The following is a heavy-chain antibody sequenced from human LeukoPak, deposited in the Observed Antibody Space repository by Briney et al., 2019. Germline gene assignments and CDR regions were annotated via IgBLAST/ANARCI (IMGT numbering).Heavy chain of an antibody. Sequence: SETLSLTCTVSGGSIRSSDYYWGWIRLPPGKGLEWIGSIYYSGNTYYNSSLKSRVTISVDTSKSQFSLKLSSVTAADTAVYYCARGEDLDYWGQGTLVTVSS. D-gene: IGHD3-3*01. CDR3: ARGEDLDY. CDR1: GGSIRSSDYY. CDR2: IYYSGNT. J-gene: IGHJ4*02. V-gene: IGHV4-39*07.